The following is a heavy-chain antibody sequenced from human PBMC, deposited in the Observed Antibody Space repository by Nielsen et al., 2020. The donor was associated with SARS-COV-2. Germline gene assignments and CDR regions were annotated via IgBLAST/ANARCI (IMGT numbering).Heavy chain of an antibody. J-gene: IGHJ4*02. D-gene: IGHD2-2*02. V-gene: IGHV3-7*01. CDR2: IKQDGSEK. CDR3: ANCYKYGDPVDY. Sequence: GESLKISCAASGFTFSSYWMSWVCQAPGKGLEWVANIKQDGSEKYYVDSVKGRFTISRDNAKNSLYLQMNSLRAEDTAVYYCANCYKYGDPVDYWGQGTLVTVSS. CDR1: GFTFSSYW.